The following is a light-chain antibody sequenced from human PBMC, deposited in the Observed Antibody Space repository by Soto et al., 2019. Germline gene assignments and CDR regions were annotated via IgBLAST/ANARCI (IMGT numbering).Light chain of an antibody. CDR2: AVT. CDR1: SSDVGGYNY. CDR3: ISYTSSSTLYV. V-gene: IGLV2-14*01. J-gene: IGLJ1*01. Sequence: QSALTQPASVSGSPGQSITISCTGTSSDVGGYNYVSWYQQHPGKAPKLMIYAVTDRPSGVSSRFSGSKSGNTASLTISGLQAEDEANYYCISYTSSSTLYVFGTGTKVTVL.